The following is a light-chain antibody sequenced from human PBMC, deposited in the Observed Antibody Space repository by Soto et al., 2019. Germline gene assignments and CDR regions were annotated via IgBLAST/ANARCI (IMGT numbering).Light chain of an antibody. CDR1: QGISSY. V-gene: IGKV1-8*01. J-gene: IGKJ4*01. CDR3: QQYYSYPLT. Sequence: AIRMTQSPSSFSASTGDKVSIAWRASQGISSYLAWYQQKPGKAPKLLIYAASTLQSGVPSRFSGSGSGTDFTLTISCLQSEDFATYYCQQYYSYPLTFGGGTKVDIK. CDR2: AAS.